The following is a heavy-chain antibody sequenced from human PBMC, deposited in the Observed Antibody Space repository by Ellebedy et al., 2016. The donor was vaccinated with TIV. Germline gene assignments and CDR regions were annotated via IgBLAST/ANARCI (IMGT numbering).Heavy chain of an antibody. CDR2: ISSSSSYI. CDR1: GFTFSSYS. Sequence: GGSLRLSXAASGFTFSSYSMNWVRQAPGKGLEWVSSISSSSSYIYYADSVKGRFTISRDNAKNSLYLQMNSLRAEDTAVYYCASLYDFWSGYPFDYWGQGTLVTVSS. V-gene: IGHV3-21*01. CDR3: ASLYDFWSGYPFDY. D-gene: IGHD3-3*01. J-gene: IGHJ4*02.